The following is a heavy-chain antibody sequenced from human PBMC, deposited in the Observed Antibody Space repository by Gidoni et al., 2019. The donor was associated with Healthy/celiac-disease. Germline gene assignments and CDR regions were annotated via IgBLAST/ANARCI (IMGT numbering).Heavy chain of an antibody. CDR2: IIPIFGTA. D-gene: IGHD3-10*01. CDR3: ATSYYYGSGSYYRYSYGQGALDY. V-gene: IGHV1-69*01. J-gene: IGHJ4*02. Sequence: QVQLVQSGAEVKKPGSSVKVSRKASGGTFSSYAISWVRQAPGQGLEWMGGIIPIFGTANYAQKFQGRVTITADESTSTAYMELSSLRSEDTAVYYCATSYYYGSGSYYRYSYGQGALDYWGQGTLVTVSS. CDR1: GGTFSSYA.